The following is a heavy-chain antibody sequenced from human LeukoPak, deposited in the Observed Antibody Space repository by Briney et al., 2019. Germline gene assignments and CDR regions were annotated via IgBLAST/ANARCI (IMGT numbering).Heavy chain of an antibody. CDR1: GGSISSYY. CDR3: ARDLASCAGDCYSDGFDY. J-gene: IGHJ4*02. CDR2: IYYTGST. Sequence: SETLSLTCTVSGGSISSYYWSWIRQPPGKELEWIGYIYYTGSTNYNPSLRSRVTIAVDTSKNQISLQLSSVTAADTAVYYCARDLASCAGDCYSDGFDYWGQGALVTVSS. D-gene: IGHD2-21*02. V-gene: IGHV4-59*01.